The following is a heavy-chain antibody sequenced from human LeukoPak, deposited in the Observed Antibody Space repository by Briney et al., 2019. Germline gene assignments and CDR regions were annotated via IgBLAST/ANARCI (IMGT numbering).Heavy chain of an antibody. J-gene: IGHJ4*01. V-gene: IGHV3-48*04. CDR3: ARDTRGESDY. CDR2: INSNSDTV. Sequence: GGSLRLSCAASGFTFSTYSMGWVRQAPGKGLEWISYINSNSDTVHYSNSVEGRFTISRDNAKNSLYLQMNSLRAEDTAMYYCARDTRGESDYWGHGTLVTVSS. D-gene: IGHD2-2*01. CDR1: GFTFSTYS.